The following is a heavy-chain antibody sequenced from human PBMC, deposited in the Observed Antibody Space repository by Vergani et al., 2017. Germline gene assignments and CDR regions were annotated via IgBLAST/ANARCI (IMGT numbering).Heavy chain of an antibody. CDR2: ISSSSSYI. CDR3: ASGEYYYGSSGYSHFDY. J-gene: IGHJ4*02. Sequence: EVQLVESGGGLVKPGGSLRLSCAASGFTFSSYSMNWVRQAPGKGLEWVSSISSSSSYIYYADSVKGRFTISRDNAKNSLYLQMNSLSAEDTAVYYCASGEYYYGSSGYSHFDYWGQGTLVTVSS. V-gene: IGHV3-21*01. CDR1: GFTFSSYS. D-gene: IGHD3-22*01.